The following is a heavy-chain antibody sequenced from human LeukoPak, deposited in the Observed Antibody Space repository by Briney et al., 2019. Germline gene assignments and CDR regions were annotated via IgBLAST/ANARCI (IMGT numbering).Heavy chain of an antibody. CDR3: ARSRIAAAGWEEDWFDP. V-gene: IGHV1-46*01. J-gene: IGHJ5*02. Sequence: GASVKVSCKASGYTFTSYYMHWVRQAPGQGLEWMGIINPSGGSTSYAQKFQGRVTMTRDTSTSTVYMELSSLRSEDTAVYYCARSRIAAAGWEEDWFDPWGQGTLVTVSS. CDR1: GYTFTSYY. D-gene: IGHD6-13*01. CDR2: INPSGGST.